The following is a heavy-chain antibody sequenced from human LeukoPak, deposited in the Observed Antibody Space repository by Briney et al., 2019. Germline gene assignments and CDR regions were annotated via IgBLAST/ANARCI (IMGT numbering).Heavy chain of an antibody. J-gene: IGHJ4*02. D-gene: IGHD6-19*01. V-gene: IGHV3-7*01. CDR2: IKQDGSEK. CDR3: ARDRVAVAGTFDY. CDR1: GFTFSTYW. Sequence: GGSLRLSCAVSGFTFSTYWMSWVRQAPGKGLEWVANIKQDGSEKYCVDSVKGRFTISRDNVKNSLYLQMNSLRAEDTAVYYCARDRVAVAGTFDYWGQGTLVTVSS.